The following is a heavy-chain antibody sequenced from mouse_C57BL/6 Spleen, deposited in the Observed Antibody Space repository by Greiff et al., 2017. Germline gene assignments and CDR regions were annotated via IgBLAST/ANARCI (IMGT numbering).Heavy chain of an antibody. V-gene: IGHV14-1*01. D-gene: IGHD1-1*01. J-gene: IGHJ2*01. CDR3: TRSGGPYSDY. CDR1: GFTIPDYY. CDR2: IDPADGDT. Sequence: EVQLQESGAELVRPGASVKLSCTASGFTIPDYYMHWVKQRPEQGLEWIGRIDPADGDTEYAPKFQGKATMTADTSSNTAYLQLSSLTSEDTAVYYCTRSGGPYSDYWGQGTTLTVSS.